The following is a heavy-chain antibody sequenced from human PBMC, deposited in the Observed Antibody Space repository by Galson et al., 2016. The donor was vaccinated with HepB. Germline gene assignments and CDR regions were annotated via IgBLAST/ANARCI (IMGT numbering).Heavy chain of an antibody. CDR2: ISASGSAI. CDR1: GFTFSDYY. CDR3: ASGYGSGWFSGIVDY. Sequence: SLRLSCAASGFTFSDYYSSWIRRAPGKGLEWISYISASGSAIYYADSVKGRFTISRDNAEKSLYLQMNSLRAEDTALYYCASGYGSGWFSGIVDYWGQGILVTVSS. D-gene: IGHD6-19*01. J-gene: IGHJ4*02. V-gene: IGHV3-11*04.